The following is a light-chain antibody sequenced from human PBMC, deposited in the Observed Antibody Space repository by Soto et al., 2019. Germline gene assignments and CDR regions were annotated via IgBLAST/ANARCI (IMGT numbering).Light chain of an antibody. V-gene: IGLV4-69*01. CDR3: QTWGSGIVV. CDR2: LNSDGSH. CDR1: SGNSNYA. J-gene: IGLJ2*01. Sequence: QPVLTQSPSASPSLGASVKLTCTLSSGNSNYAIAWHQQQSEKGPRYLMKLNSDGSHSKGDGIPDRFSGSSSGAERYLTISSLQSEDEADYYCQTWGSGIVVFGGGTKLTVL.